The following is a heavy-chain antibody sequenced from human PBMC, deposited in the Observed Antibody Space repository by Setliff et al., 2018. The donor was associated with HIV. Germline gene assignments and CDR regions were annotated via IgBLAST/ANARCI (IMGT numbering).Heavy chain of an antibody. J-gene: IGHJ6*03. CDR3: AKASGYNSGFRYMDV. CDR1: GFTFSSYG. V-gene: IGHV3-30*02. Sequence: HGESLKISCAASGFTFSSYGMHWVRQAPGKGLEWVAFIRYDGATKYYGDSMKGRFTISRDNSKNTLYLEMNSLRAEDTAVYYCAKASGYNSGFRYMDVWGKGTTVTVSS. D-gene: IGHD6-19*01. CDR2: IRYDGATK.